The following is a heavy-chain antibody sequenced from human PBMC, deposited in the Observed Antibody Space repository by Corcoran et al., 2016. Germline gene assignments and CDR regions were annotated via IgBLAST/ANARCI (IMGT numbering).Heavy chain of an antibody. CDR1: GGTFSSYA. Sequence: QVQLVQSGAEVKKPGSSVKVSCKASGGTFSSYAISWVRQAPGQGLEWMGGIIPIFGTANYAQKFQGRVTITADESTVTDYMERSSLRSEDTAVDYCARREGVVDFWSGYFSFDPWGQGTLVTVSS. J-gene: IGHJ5*02. CDR3: ARREGVVDFWSGYFSFDP. D-gene: IGHD3-3*01. CDR2: IIPIFGTA. V-gene: IGHV1-69*01.